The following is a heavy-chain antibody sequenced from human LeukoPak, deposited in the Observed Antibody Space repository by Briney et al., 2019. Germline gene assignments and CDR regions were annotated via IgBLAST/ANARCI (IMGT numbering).Heavy chain of an antibody. V-gene: IGHV3-74*01. CDR1: GFTFSSYW. CDR3: ARDHTVTTWYIDY. D-gene: IGHD4-17*01. Sequence: PGGSLRLSCAASGFTFSSYWMHWVRQAPGKGLVWVSYINSDGSSTTYADSVKGRFTISRDNAKNSLYLQMNSLRAEDTALYYCARDHTVTTWYIDYWGQGTLVTVSS. J-gene: IGHJ4*02. CDR2: INSDGSST.